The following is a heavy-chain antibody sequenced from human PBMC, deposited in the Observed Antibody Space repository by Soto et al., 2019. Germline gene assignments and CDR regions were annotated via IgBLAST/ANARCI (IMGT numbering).Heavy chain of an antibody. Sequence: PGGSLRLSCAASGFTFSSNAMSWVRQAPGKGLDWVSGISGSGRNTHYADSVQGRFTISRDNSKNTLFLQMNSLRAEDTAVYYCAKNGLSNSPSAIDSWGQGTLVTVSS. V-gene: IGHV3-23*01. D-gene: IGHD1-1*01. CDR2: ISGSGRNT. CDR3: AKNGLSNSPSAIDS. J-gene: IGHJ4*02. CDR1: GFTFSSNA.